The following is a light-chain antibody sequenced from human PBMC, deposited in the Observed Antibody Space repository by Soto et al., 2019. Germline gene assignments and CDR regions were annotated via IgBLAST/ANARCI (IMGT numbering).Light chain of an antibody. CDR3: QHRSTWPLT. J-gene: IGKJ4*01. CDR2: DAS. CDR1: QSVRSY. Sequence: EIVLTQSPATLSSSPGERATLSCRASQSVRSYLTWYQQKPGQAPRLLIYDASIRATGIPARFSGSGSATDFTPPITSLEPEDVAFSYCQHRSTWPLTFGGGTKVEIK. V-gene: IGKV3-11*01.